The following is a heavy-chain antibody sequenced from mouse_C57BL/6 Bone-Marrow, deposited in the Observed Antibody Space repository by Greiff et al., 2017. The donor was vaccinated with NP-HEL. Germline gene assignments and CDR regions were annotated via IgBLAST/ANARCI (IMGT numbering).Heavy chain of an antibody. J-gene: IGHJ2*01. Sequence: QVQLKQSGAELARPGASVKMSCKASGYTFTSYTMHWVKQRPGQGLEWIGYINPSSGYTKYNQKFKDKATLTEDKSSRTAYMQLSSLKSEDSAVDYCARGEQFRLLGGYWGQGTTLTVSS. CDR3: ARGEQFRLLGGY. D-gene: IGHD3-2*02. CDR2: INPSSGYT. V-gene: IGHV1-4*01. CDR1: GYTFTSYT.